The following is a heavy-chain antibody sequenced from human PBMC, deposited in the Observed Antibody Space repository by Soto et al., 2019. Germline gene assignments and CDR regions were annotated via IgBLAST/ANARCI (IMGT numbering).Heavy chain of an antibody. CDR1: GYTFTSYG. V-gene: IGHV1-18*01. D-gene: IGHD3-10*01. CDR2: ISAYNGNT. Sequence: ASVKVSCKASGYTFTSYGISWVRQAPGQGLEWMGWISAYNGNTNYAQKLQGRVTMTTDTSTSTAYMELRSLRSDDTAVYYCVRAQEVRGVIYYYYYGMDVWGQGTTVTVSS. J-gene: IGHJ6*02. CDR3: VRAQEVRGVIYYYYYGMDV.